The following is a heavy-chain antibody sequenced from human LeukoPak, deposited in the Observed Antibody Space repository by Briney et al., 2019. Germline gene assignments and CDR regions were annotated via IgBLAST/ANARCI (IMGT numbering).Heavy chain of an antibody. D-gene: IGHD3-10*01. V-gene: IGHV3-23*01. CDR1: GFSFSSFT. J-gene: IGHJ4*02. CDR3: AKKGYAGQGTYSYYFDY. CDR2: ISTSGAAT. Sequence: GGSLRLSCAASGFSFSSFTMNWVRQAPGKGLEWVSTISTSGAATYYADSVKGRFTISRDNSKNTLYLQMNSLRVDDTAVYYCAKKGYAGQGTYSYYFDYWGQGTLVTVSS.